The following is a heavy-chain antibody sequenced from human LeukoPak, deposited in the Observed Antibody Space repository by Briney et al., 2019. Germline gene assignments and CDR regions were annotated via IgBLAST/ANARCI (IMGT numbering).Heavy chain of an antibody. V-gene: IGHV4-59*08. CDR3: ARRGDSGFFYAMDV. CDR1: GGSTTSSY. D-gene: IGHD2-21*01. CDR2: IYYSGSI. J-gene: IGHJ6*01. Sequence: SETLSLTCTVSGGSTTSSYWSWIRQPPARGLEWIGYIYYSGSINYNPSLKSRVTISLDTSKNQFSLKLSSVTAADTAVYYCARRGDSGFFYAMDVWGQGTTVTVSS.